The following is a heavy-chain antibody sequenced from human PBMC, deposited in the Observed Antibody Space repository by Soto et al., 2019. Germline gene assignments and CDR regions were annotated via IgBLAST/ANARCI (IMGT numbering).Heavy chain of an antibody. CDR2: IIPIFGTA. CDR3: AREGGRHSGGIDY. J-gene: IGHJ4*02. V-gene: IGHV1-69*01. CDR1: GGTFSSYS. D-gene: IGHD1-26*01. Sequence: QVQLVQSGAEVKKPGSSVKVSCKASGGTFSSYSINWVRQAPGQGLEWMGEIIPIFGTANYAQKFQGRVTITADESTSTAYRELSSLRAEDTAVYYCAREGGRHSGGIDYWGQGTLVTVSS.